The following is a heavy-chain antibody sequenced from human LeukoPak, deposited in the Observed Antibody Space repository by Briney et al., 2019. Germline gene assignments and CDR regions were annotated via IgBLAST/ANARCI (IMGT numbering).Heavy chain of an antibody. CDR3: SRVGGPIKIGYSYGFLDF. CDR1: GFTFSTYA. CDR2: ITSNGGST. Sequence: GGSLRLSCAASGFTFSTYAMHWVRQAPGKGLEYVSAITSNGGSTYYANSVKGRFTISRDNSKNMLYLQMGSLRAEDMGVYYWSRVGGPIKIGYSYGFLDFLGQGTLVNGSS. D-gene: IGHD5-18*01. V-gene: IGHV3-64*01. J-gene: IGHJ4*02.